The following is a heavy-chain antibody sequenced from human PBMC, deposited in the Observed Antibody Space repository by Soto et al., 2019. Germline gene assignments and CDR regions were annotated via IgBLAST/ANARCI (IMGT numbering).Heavy chain of an antibody. Sequence: EVQLLESGGGLVQPGGSLRLSCAASGFTFNSYTMSWVRQAPGKGLEWVSAFSGSGGSTYYADSVKGRFTISRDNSKNMLYLQMNSLRAEDTAIYYCAKGYCSGGSCYRRYWYFDLWGRGTLVTVSS. V-gene: IGHV3-23*01. J-gene: IGHJ2*01. CDR2: FSGSGGST. CDR3: AKGYCSGGSCYRRYWYFDL. CDR1: GFTFNSYT. D-gene: IGHD2-15*01.